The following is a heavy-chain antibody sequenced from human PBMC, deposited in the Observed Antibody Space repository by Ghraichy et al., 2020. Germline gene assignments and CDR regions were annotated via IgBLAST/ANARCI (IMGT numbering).Heavy chain of an antibody. CDR2: ISYDGSNK. V-gene: IGHV3-30*04. CDR1: GFTFSSYA. CDR3: ARSGSGREYYYYYYMDV. J-gene: IGHJ6*03. Sequence: GESLNISCAASGFTFSSYAMHWVRQAPGKGLEWVAVISYDGSNKYYADSVKGRFTISRDNSKNTLYLQMNSLKAEDTAVYYCARSGSGREYYYYYYMDVWGKGTTVTVSS. D-gene: IGHD6-19*01.